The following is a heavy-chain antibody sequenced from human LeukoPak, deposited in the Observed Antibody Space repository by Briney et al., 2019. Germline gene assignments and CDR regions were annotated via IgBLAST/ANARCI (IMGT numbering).Heavy chain of an antibody. Sequence: GGSLRLPCAASGFTFTNYAMHWVRQAPGKGLEWVAVISYDGSNIYYADSVKGRFTISRDNSKNTLYLQMNSLRAEDTAVYYCARDRGQHLYFDYWGQGTLVTVSS. CDR1: GFTFTNYA. CDR2: ISYDGSNI. J-gene: IGHJ4*02. CDR3: ARDRGQHLYFDY. D-gene: IGHD6-13*01. V-gene: IGHV3-30*04.